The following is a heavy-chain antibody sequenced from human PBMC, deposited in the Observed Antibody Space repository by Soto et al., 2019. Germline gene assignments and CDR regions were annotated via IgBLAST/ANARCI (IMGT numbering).Heavy chain of an antibody. CDR1: GYTFTSYY. V-gene: IGHV1-46*01. J-gene: IGHJ6*02. CDR3: ARVREKRGYSYGPYYYYGMAV. D-gene: IGHD5-18*01. CDR2: INPSGGST. Sequence: ASVKVSCKASGYTFTSYYMHWVRQAPGQGLEWMGIINPSGGSTSYAQKFQGRVTMTRDTSTSTVYMELSSLRSEDTAVYYCARVREKRGYSYGPYYYYGMAVWGQGTTVTVSS.